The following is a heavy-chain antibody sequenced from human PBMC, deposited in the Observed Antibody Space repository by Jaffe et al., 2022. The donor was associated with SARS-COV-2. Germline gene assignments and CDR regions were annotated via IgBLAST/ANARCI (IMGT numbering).Heavy chain of an antibody. CDR1: GGSISSYY. CDR2: IYYSGST. J-gene: IGHJ4*02. V-gene: IGHV4-59*01. CDR3: ARYIAAAGFDY. D-gene: IGHD6-13*01. Sequence: QVQLQESGPGLVKPSETLSLTCTVSGGSISSYYWSWIRQPPGKGLEWIGYIYYSGSTNYNPSLKSRVTISVDTSKNQFSLKLSSVTAADTAVYYCARYIAAAGFDYWGQGTLVTVSS.